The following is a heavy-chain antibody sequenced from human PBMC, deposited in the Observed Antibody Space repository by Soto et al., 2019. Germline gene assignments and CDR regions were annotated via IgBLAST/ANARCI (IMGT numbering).Heavy chain of an antibody. D-gene: IGHD6-19*01. CDR2: IKSKTDGGTT. CDR3: TASSGLPPYYFYFGMDV. CDR1: GFTFSSYG. V-gene: IGHV3-15*07. Sequence: PGGFLRLSCAASGFTFSSYGMHWVRQAPGKGLEWVGRIKSKTDGGTTDYAAPVKGRFSISRDDSKNTLYLQMNSLKTEDTAVYYCTASSGLPPYYFYFGMDVWGQGTTVTVSS. J-gene: IGHJ6*02.